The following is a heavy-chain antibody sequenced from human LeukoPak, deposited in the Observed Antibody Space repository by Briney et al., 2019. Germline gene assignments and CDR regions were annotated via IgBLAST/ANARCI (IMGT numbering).Heavy chain of an antibody. V-gene: IGHV1-2*02. CDR2: MNPNTGDT. CDR3: ARDHYIGYDFWSGYYTGPNYYYMDV. J-gene: IGHJ6*03. D-gene: IGHD3-3*01. CDR1: GYTFIDYF. Sequence: ASVKVSCKASGYTFIDYFMHWVRQAPGQGPEWMGFMNPNTGDTNYAQNFQGRVTMTRDTSISTAYMELSRLRSDDTAVYYCARDHYIGYDFWSGYYTGPNYYYMDVWGKGTTVTVSS.